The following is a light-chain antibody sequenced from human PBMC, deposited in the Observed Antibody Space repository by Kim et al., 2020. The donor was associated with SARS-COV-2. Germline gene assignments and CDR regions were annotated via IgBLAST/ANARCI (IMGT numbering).Light chain of an antibody. CDR3: QVWDSSTWV. CDR1: NIVRRN. Sequence: SYEPTQPLSVSVALGQTASITCGGNNIVRRNVHWYQQRPGQAPVLVIYRDYNRPSGIPERFSGSNSGNTTTLTISRAQDGDEADYYCQVWDSSTWVFGGGTQLTVL. V-gene: IGLV3-9*01. CDR2: RDY. J-gene: IGLJ3*02.